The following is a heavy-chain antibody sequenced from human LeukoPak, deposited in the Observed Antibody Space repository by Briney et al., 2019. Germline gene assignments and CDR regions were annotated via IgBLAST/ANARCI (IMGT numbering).Heavy chain of an antibody. CDR1: GFTFSSSW. D-gene: IGHD2-15*01. CDR2: IKCDGSEK. CDR3: AKQEIAVVVTANFDY. J-gene: IGHJ4*02. V-gene: IGHV3-52*01. Sequence: TGGSLRLSCAASGFTFSSSWMHWVCQAPEKGLEWVADIKCDGSEKYYVDSVKGRLTISRDNAKNSLYLQVNSLRAEDMTVYYCAKQEIAVVVTANFDYWGQGTLVTVSS.